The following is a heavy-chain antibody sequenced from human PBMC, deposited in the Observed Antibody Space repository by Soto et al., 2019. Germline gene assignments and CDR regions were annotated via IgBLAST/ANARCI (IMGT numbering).Heavy chain of an antibody. CDR2: IYSGGST. CDR3: ARDMGDDSSGYDFDY. CDR1: GFTVSSNY. J-gene: IGHJ4*02. D-gene: IGHD3-22*01. V-gene: IGHV3-66*01. Sequence: GGSLRLSCAASGFTVSSNYMSWVRQAPGKGLEWVSVIYSGGSTYYADSVKGRFTISRDNSKNTLYLQMNSLRAEDTAVYYCARDMGDDSSGYDFDYWGQGTLVTVSS.